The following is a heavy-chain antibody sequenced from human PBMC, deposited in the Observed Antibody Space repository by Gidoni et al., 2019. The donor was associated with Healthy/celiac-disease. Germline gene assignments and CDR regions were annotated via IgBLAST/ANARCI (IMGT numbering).Heavy chain of an antibody. V-gene: IGHV3-23*01. CDR2: IKGSGGST. CDR1: GFSSSCDD. D-gene: IGHD3-22*01. CDR3: AKDRDYYDSSGYYDY. J-gene: IGHJ4*02. Sequence: EVQLLEHVGGLVQPRACLSLSRSDSGFSSSCDDMSWVRQARGKGLEWVSAIKGSGGSTYYADSVKGRFTISRDNSKNTLYMQMNSLRAEDTAVYYCAKDRDYYDSSGYYDYWGQGTLVTVSS.